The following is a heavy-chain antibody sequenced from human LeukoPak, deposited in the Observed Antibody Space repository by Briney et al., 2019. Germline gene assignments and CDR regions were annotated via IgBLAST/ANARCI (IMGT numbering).Heavy chain of an antibody. Sequence: ASVKVSCKASGGTFSSYAISWVRQAPGQGLEWMGGIIPIFGTANYAQKFQGRVTITADESTSTAYMELSSLRAEDTALYYCANARIAAAGTYYFDYWGQGPLVTVSS. CDR3: ANARIAAAGTYYFDY. D-gene: IGHD6-13*01. CDR2: IIPIFGTA. CDR1: GGTFSSYA. V-gene: IGHV1-69*13. J-gene: IGHJ4*02.